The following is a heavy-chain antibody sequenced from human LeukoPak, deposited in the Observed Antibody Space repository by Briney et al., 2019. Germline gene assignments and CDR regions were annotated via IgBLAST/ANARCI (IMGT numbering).Heavy chain of an antibody. CDR1: GFTFSSYS. V-gene: IGHV3-21*01. J-gene: IGHJ3*02. Sequence: PGGSLRLSCAASGFTFSSYSMNWVRQAPGKGLEWVSSISSSSSYIYYADSVKGRFTISRDNAKNSLYLQMNSLRAEDTAVYYCARAGLGRLAPGAFDIWGQGTMVTVSS. CDR3: ARAGLGRLAPGAFDI. CDR2: ISSSSSYI. D-gene: IGHD1-1*01.